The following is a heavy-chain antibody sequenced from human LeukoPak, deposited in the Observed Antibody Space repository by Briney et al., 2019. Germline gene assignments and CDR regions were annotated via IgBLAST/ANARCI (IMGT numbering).Heavy chain of an antibody. Sequence: GGSLRLSCAASGFTFSNYWIHWVRQAPGKGLEWVAVISYDGSNKYYADSVKGRFTISRDNSKNTLYLQMNSLRAEDTAVYYCAKDSGSGWAWGQGTLVTVSS. CDR3: AKDSGSGWA. V-gene: IGHV3-30*18. D-gene: IGHD6-19*01. CDR1: GFTFSNYW. J-gene: IGHJ5*02. CDR2: ISYDGSNK.